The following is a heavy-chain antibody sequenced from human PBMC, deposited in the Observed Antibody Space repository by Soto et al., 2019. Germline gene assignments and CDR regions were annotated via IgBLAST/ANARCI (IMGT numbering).Heavy chain of an antibody. D-gene: IGHD2-2*01. CDR1: GFTFSTYG. CDR3: ARDRGGGYASGRDAFDI. V-gene: IGHV3-33*01. CDR2: IWYDGSNK. Sequence: LRLSCEAFGFTFSTYGMHWVRQAPGKGLEWVALIWYDGSNKYYGDSVKGRFSISRDNSENTLYLQMNSLRAEDTAVYYCARDRGGGYASGRDAFDIWGQGTMVTVSS. J-gene: IGHJ3*02.